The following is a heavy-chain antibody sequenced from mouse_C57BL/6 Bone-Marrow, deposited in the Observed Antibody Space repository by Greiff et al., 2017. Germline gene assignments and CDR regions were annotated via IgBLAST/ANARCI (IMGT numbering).Heavy chain of an antibody. CDR1: GYTFTSYW. CDR2: IDPSDSYT. V-gene: IGHV1-50*01. D-gene: IGHD2-3*01. CDR3: ARDGYFGFAY. J-gene: IGHJ3*01. Sequence: QVQLQQPGAELVKPGASVKLSCKASGYTFTSYWMQWVKQRPGQGLEWIGEIDPSDSYTNYNQKFKGKATLTVDTSSSTAYMQLSSLTSEDSAVXYCARDGYFGFAYWGQGTLVTVSA.